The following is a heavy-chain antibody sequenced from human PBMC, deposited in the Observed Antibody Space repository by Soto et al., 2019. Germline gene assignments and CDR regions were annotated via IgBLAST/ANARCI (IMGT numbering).Heavy chain of an antibody. V-gene: IGHV1-18*01. CDR3: ARVEVGYYYGSGSYYKSPHYYYHGMDV. CDR1: GYTFTSYG. D-gene: IGHD3-10*01. J-gene: IGHJ6*02. Sequence: ASVKVSCKASGYTFTSYGISWVRQAPGQGLEWMGWISAYNGNTNYAQKLQGRVTMTTDTSTSTAYMELRSLRSDDTAVYYCARVEVGYYYGSGSYYKSPHYYYHGMDVWGQGTTVTVSS. CDR2: ISAYNGNT.